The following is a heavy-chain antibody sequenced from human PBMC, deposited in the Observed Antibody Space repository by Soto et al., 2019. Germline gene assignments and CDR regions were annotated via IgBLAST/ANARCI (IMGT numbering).Heavy chain of an antibody. J-gene: IGHJ3*02. Sequence: PGGSLRLSCAASGFTFSSYWMHWVRQAPGKGLVWVSRINSDGSSTSYADSVKGRFTISRDNAKNTLYLQMNSLRAEDTAVYYCARVGIMVTFGGVLPPTQGAFDIWGQGTMFTVSS. D-gene: IGHD3-16*01. V-gene: IGHV3-74*01. CDR2: INSDGSST. CDR1: GFTFSSYW. CDR3: ARVGIMVTFGGVLPPTQGAFDI.